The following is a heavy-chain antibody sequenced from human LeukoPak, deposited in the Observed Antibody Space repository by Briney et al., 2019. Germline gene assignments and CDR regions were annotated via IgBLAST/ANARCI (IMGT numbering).Heavy chain of an antibody. J-gene: IGHJ6*03. CDR3: AKDGGTYPYFLDV. V-gene: IGHV3-53*01. CDR2: IYSGGST. D-gene: IGHD1-26*01. Sequence: QAGGSLRLSCAASGFTVSSNYMSWVRQAPGKGLEWVSVIYSGGSTYYADSVKGRFTISRDNSKNTLYLQMNSLRAEDTAIYICAKDGGTYPYFLDVWGKGTTVIVSS. CDR1: GFTVSSNY.